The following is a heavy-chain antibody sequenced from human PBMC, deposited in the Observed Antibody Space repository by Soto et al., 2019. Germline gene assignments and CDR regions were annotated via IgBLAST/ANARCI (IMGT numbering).Heavy chain of an antibody. V-gene: IGHV3-21*02. CDR1: EFSFRSYS. D-gene: IGHD6-13*01. CDR3: VRDPFGAAAGVYQLAFDN. J-gene: IGHJ5*02. Sequence: DVQLVESGGGLAKPGGSLRLSCAASEFSFRSYSMDWFRQAPGKGLEWVSAISSSGTYIHYADSVKGRFSISRDNAKSTLYLQMNSLRAEATAVYYCVRDPFGAAAGVYQLAFDNWGQGTLVTVSS. CDR2: ISSSGTYI.